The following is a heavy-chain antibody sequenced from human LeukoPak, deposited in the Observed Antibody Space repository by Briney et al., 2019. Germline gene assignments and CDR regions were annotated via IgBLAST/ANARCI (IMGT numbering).Heavy chain of an antibody. CDR2: IYFSGST. Sequence: SETLSLTCTVPGASISSGSYNWGWIRQSPGKGLEWIGSIYFSGSTYYNPSLKSRLSISVDTSKNQFSLKLSSVTAEDTAVYYCARHKGGGQEVRKGFDPWGQGTLVTVSS. CDR3: ARHKGGGQEVRKGFDP. D-gene: IGHD1-1*01. CDR1: GASISSGSYN. V-gene: IGHV4-39*01. J-gene: IGHJ5*02.